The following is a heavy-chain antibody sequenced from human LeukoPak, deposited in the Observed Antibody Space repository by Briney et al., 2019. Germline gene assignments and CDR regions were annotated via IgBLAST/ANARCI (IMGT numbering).Heavy chain of an antibody. CDR2: ISYDGSNK. D-gene: IGHD1-26*01. Sequence: GGSLRLSCAASGFTFSSYAMHWVRQAPGKGLEWVAVISYDGSNKYYADSVKGRFTISRDNSKNTLYLQMNSLGAEDTAVYYCARDGRLDARYYGMDVWGQGTTVTVSS. V-gene: IGHV3-30-3*01. J-gene: IGHJ6*02. CDR3: ARDGRLDARYYGMDV. CDR1: GFTFSSYA.